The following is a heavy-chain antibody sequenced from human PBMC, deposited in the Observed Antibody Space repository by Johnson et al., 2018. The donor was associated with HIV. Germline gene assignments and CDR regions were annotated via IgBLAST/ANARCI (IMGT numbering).Heavy chain of an antibody. D-gene: IGHD1-14*01. CDR1: GFTFSSYW. V-gene: IGHV3-74*01. J-gene: IGHJ3*02. CDR3: STRDPTHRPGVFDI. CDR2: INSDGSST. Sequence: VQLVESGGGLVQPGGSLRLSCAASGFTFSSYWMHWVRQAPGKGLVWVSRINSDGSSTSYADSVKGRFTISRDNAKNTLYLQMNSLRAEDTAVYYCSTRDPTHRPGVFDIWGQGTMVTVSS.